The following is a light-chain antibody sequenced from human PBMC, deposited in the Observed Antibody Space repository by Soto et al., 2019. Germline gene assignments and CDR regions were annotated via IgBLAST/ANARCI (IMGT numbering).Light chain of an antibody. J-gene: IGLJ3*02. CDR2: EVS. CDR3: SSFTSINTWV. V-gene: IGLV2-14*01. Sequence: QSALTQPASVSGSPGQSITISCTGTSSDVGGYNYVSWYQQHPGKAPKLMIYEVSNRPSGVSNRFCGSKSGNTASLTISGLQTEDEADHYCSSFTSINTWVFGGGTKLTVL. CDR1: SSDVGGYNY.